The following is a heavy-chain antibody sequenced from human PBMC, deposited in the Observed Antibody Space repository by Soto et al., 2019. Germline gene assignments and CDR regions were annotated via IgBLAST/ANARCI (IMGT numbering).Heavy chain of an antibody. CDR3: VRDLNGSGDY. CDR1: GGSTTSDY. V-gene: IGHV4-59*01. CDR2: IFHSLGA. D-gene: IGHD3-10*01. J-gene: IGHJ4*02. Sequence: KPSETLSLTCTVSGGSTTSDYWILIRQPPGKGLEWLGYIFHSLGAKYNPSLGSRGTISLDTSKNQLSLSLRSVTAADTAIYFCVRDLNGSGDYWGQGTLVTVSS.